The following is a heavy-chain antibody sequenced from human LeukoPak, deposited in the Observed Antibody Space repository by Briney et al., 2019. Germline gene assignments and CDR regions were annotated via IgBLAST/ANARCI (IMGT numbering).Heavy chain of an antibody. CDR3: ARERGVRDYPENYFDY. CDR1: GGSISSGNYY. V-gene: IGHV4-31*03. D-gene: IGHD4-11*01. CDR2: IHHSGST. J-gene: IGHJ4*02. Sequence: PSETLSLTCTVSGGSISSGNYYWSWIRQHPGKGLEWLGYIHHSGSTYYNPSLKSRVTISVDTSKNQFSLKLSSVTAADTAVYYCARERGVRDYPENYFDYWGQGTLVTVSS.